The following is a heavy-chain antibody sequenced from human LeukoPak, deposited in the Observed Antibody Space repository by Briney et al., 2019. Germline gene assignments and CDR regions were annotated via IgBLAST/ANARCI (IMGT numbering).Heavy chain of an antibody. CDR3: ARDRLQLQS. J-gene: IGHJ5*02. Sequence: SSETLSLNCAVYGGSFSDYFCIWIRQSPGRGLEWIGEVRPDGSTNYNPSLKSRVTISVDTSKNQFSLKLSSVTAADTAVYYCARDRLQLQSWGQGTLVTVSS. CDR1: GGSFSDYF. V-gene: IGHV4-34*01. D-gene: IGHD1-1*01. CDR2: VRPDGST.